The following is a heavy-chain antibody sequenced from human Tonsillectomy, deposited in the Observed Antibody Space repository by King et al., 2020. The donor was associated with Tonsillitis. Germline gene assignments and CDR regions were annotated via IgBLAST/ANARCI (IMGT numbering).Heavy chain of an antibody. D-gene: IGHD3-10*01. J-gene: IGHJ4*02. V-gene: IGHV3-23*04. Sequence: VQLVESGGGLVQPGGSLRLSCAAAGFTFSSYAMSWVRQAPGKGLEWVSAISGSGGSTYYADSVKGRFTISRDNSKNTLYLQMNSLRAEDTAVYYCARGFGSGSYVTHLLYWGQGTLVTVSS. CDR1: GFTFSSYA. CDR2: ISGSGGST. CDR3: ARGFGSGSYVTHLLY.